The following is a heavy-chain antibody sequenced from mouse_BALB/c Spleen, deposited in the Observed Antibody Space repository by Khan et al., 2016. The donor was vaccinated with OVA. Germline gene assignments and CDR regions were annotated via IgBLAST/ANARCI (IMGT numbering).Heavy chain of an antibody. CDR2: VSTNYGDA. J-gene: IGHJ3*01. CDR3: ERGGGGDRLAY. V-gene: IGHV1S137*01. CDR1: GYTFTDFP. Sequence: QVQLQQSGAKLVRPGVSLKISCKGSGYTFTDFPMHWVKQSHAKNLEWIGVVSTNYGDATYNQKFTGKATMTVDKSSSTAYMELARLTSEDSAIFYRERGGGGDRLAYWGQGTLVTVSA.